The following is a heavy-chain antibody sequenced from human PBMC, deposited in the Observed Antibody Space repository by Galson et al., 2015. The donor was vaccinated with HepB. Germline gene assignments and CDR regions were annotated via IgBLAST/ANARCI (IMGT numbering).Heavy chain of an antibody. CDR2: ISSSSSTI. V-gene: IGHV3-48*04. D-gene: IGHD6-19*01. CDR1: GFTFSSYS. J-gene: IGHJ4*02. CDR3: ARANGWYPN. Sequence: SLRLSCAASGFTFSSYSMNWVRQAPGKGLEWVSCISSSSSTIYYADSVKGRFTISRDNAKNSLYLQMNSLRAEDTAVYYCARANGWYPNWGQGTLVIVSS.